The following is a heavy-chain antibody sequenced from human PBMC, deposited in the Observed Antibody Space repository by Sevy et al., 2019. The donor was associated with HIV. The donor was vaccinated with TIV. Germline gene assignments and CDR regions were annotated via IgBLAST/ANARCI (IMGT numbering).Heavy chain of an antibody. D-gene: IGHD3-16*02. CDR2: ISSNGGST. J-gene: IGHJ4*02. CDR3: VGGRGIMITFGGVIVRY. Sequence: GGSLRLSCSASGFTFSSYAMHWVRQAPGKGLEYVSAISSNGGSTYYADSVKRRFTISRDNSKNTLYLQMSSLRAEDTAVYYCVGGRGIMITFGGVIVRYWGQGTLVTVSS. CDR1: GFTFSSYA. V-gene: IGHV3-64D*06.